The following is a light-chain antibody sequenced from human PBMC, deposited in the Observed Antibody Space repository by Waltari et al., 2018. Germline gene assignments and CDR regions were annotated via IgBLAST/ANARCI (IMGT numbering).Light chain of an antibody. Sequence: DIQMTQSPSSLSASVGDRVTITCRASQSISSYLNWYQQKPGKAHKLLLYAAYNLESGVPSRFSGSGSGTEFTLTISSLQPEDYATYYCQQSYSTLAWTFGQGTKVEIK. CDR1: QSISSY. J-gene: IGKJ1*01. CDR2: AAY. CDR3: QQSYSTLAWT. V-gene: IGKV1-39*01.